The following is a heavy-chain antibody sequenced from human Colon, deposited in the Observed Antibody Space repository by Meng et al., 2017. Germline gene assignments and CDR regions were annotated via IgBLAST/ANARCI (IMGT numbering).Heavy chain of an antibody. V-gene: IGHV4-31*11. CDR3: ARDPSNRGAFFDP. CDR2: VHDSGDT. CDR1: GGSNSCDGYY. D-gene: IGHD3-10*01. Sequence: QGQRPGAVPGLVRPSPTPSLTCVVSGGSNSCDGYYWRWIRQYPGKGLEWIGYVHDSGDTYYKSSLKSRITISIDTSENQFSLKLKSVTAADTAVYYCARDPSNRGAFFDPWGQGTLVTVSS. J-gene: IGHJ5*02.